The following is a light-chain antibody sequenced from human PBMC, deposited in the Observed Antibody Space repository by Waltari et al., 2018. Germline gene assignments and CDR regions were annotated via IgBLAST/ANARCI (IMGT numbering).Light chain of an antibody. J-gene: IGKJ2*01. Sequence: DIQMTQSPSSLSASLGDRVTISCRASQSISSYVNWYQQRPGKAPRLLIYEASRLQSGVPSRFTGSGFGRGFTLTISSLQPEDFGMYYCQQGYSAPRTFGQGTKVEI. V-gene: IGKV1-39*01. CDR3: QQGYSAPRT. CDR2: EAS. CDR1: QSISSY.